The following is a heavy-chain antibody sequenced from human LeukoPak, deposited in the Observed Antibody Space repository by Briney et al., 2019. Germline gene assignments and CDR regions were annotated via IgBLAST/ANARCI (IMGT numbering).Heavy chain of an antibody. J-gene: IGHJ3*01. CDR3: AKDEGGSLEAPYPALDF. CDR2: ISGGGYP. D-gene: IGHD3-16*01. CDR1: GFTFSSYA. Sequence: GGSLRLSCAASGFTFSSYAMYWVRQAPGKGLQWVSGISGGGYPYYADSVKGRLTISRDNSKNTLYLQMNSLRAEDTAKYFCAKDEGGSLEAPYPALDFWGQGTAVTVSS. V-gene: IGHV3-23*01.